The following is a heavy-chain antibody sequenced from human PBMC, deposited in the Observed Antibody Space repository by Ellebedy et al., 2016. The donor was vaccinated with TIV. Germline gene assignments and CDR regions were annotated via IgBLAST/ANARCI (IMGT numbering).Heavy chain of an antibody. CDR3: ASISGSYHA. D-gene: IGHD1-26*01. CDR1: GFTFSDYY. J-gene: IGHJ5*02. V-gene: IGHV3-11*03. CDR2: ISSSSSYT. Sequence: GESLKISXAASGFTFSDYYMSWIRQAPGKGLEWVSYISSSSSYTNYADSVKGRFTISRDNAKNSLYLQMNSLRAEDTAVYYCASISGSYHAWGQGTLVTVSS.